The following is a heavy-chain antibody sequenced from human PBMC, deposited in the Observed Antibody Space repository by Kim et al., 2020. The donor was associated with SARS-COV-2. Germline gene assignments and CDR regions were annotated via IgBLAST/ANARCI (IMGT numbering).Heavy chain of an antibody. D-gene: IGHD6-19*01. CDR3: ARVVSSGWHLYFDR. CDR1: GFTFDDHG. CDR2: ISWNGGSV. J-gene: IGHJ2*01. Sequence: GGSLRLSCAASGFTFDDHGMHWVRQAPGKGLEWVSSISWNGGSVVYADFVKGRSTISRDNAKQSVFLQMNSLSPEDTAFYFCARVVSSGWHLYFDRWGRGTLVIVSS. V-gene: IGHV3-9*01.